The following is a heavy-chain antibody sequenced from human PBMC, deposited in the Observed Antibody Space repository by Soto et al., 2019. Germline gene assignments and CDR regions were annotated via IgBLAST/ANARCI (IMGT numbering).Heavy chain of an antibody. Sequence: QVQLQQWGAGLLKPSETLSLTCAVYGGSFSGYYWSWIRQPPGKGLEWIGEINHSGSTNYNPSLKSRVTISVDTSKNPFSLKLSSVTAADTAVYYCAREGMEQQLDNWFDPWGQGTLVTVSS. CDR2: INHSGST. J-gene: IGHJ5*02. V-gene: IGHV4-34*01. CDR3: AREGMEQQLDNWFDP. CDR1: GGSFSGYY. D-gene: IGHD6-13*01.